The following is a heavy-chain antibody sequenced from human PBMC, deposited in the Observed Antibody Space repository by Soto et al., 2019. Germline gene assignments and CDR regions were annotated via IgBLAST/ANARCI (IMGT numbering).Heavy chain of an antibody. V-gene: IGHV1-18*01. CDR3: VRDNGQWMVSN. J-gene: IGHJ4*02. D-gene: IGHD2-8*01. CDR1: GYTYSSYS. Sequence: ASVKVSCKASGYTYSSYSISWVRQAPGQGLAWMGWISACNGNTIYAPKFQGRVTMTTDTSTTTAYMELRTLRSDDTAVYYCVRDNGQWMVSNWGQGTLVTSPQ. CDR2: ISACNGNT.